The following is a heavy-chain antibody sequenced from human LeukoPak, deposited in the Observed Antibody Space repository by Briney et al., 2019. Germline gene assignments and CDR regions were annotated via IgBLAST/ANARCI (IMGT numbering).Heavy chain of an antibody. Sequence: GLEWIGYIYYSGSTNYNPSLKSRVTISVDTSKNQFSLKLSSVTAADTAVYYCASLTYGGKGYWGQGTLVTVSS. J-gene: IGHJ4*02. D-gene: IGHD4-17*01. V-gene: IGHV4-59*08. CDR3: ASLTYGGKGY. CDR2: IYYSGST.